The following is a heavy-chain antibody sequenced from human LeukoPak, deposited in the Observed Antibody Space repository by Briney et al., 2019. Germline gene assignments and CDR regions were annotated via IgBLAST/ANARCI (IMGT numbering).Heavy chain of an antibody. J-gene: IGHJ4*02. CDR2: ITGTSGRT. Sequence: GGSLRLSCEVSGLIFSNFAMAWVRQAPGKGLEWLSLITGTSGRTYYAASVKGRFTISRDNSKNTLYLQINSLRAEDMAVYYCAKAKDFYGSGVSLDYWGQGTLVSVSS. V-gene: IGHV3-23*01. CDR1: GLIFSNFA. D-gene: IGHD3-10*01. CDR3: AKAKDFYGSGVSLDY.